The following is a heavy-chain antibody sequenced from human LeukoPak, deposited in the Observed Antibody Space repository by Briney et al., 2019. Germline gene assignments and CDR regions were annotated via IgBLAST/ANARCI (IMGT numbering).Heavy chain of an antibody. CDR3: AKGRVFESILEY. CDR1: GFTLSSYS. Sequence: PGGSLRLSCAASGFTLSSYSMYWVRQAPGKGLEWVSGISGGGGAIYYADSVKGRFTISREVSENTLYLHMDALRVDDTAVYYCAKGRVFESILEYRGQGVLVTVSS. D-gene: IGHD3-10*02. CDR2: ISGGGGAI. V-gene: IGHV3-23*01. J-gene: IGHJ4*02.